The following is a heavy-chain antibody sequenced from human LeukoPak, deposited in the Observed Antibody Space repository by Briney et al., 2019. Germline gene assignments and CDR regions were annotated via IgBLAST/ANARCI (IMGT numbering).Heavy chain of an antibody. CDR1: GGSFSADY. CDR2: IDHGGST. J-gene: IGHJ4*02. CDR3: ARESGSYYGSGSYCIDY. Sequence: SETLSLTCGVSGGSFSADYWSWIRQPPGKGLEWIGEIDHGGSTNYNPSLKSRVTISQDTSKNQFSLHLRSVTAADTAVYYCARESGSYYGSGSYCIDYWGQGTLVTVSS. D-gene: IGHD3-10*01. V-gene: IGHV4-34*01.